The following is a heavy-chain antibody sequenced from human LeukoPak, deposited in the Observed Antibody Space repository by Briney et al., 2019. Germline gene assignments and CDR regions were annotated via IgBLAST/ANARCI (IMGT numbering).Heavy chain of an antibody. CDR2: IIPIFGTA. J-gene: IGHJ5*02. CDR1: GGTFSRYA. D-gene: IGHD4-17*01. CDR3: ARDDYGDYGS. V-gene: IGHV1-69*06. Sequence: ASVKVSCKASGGTFSRYAISWVRQAPGQGLEWMGGIIPIFGTANYAQKFQGRVTITADKSTSTAYMELSSLRSEDTAVYYCARDDYGDYGSWGQGTLLTVSS.